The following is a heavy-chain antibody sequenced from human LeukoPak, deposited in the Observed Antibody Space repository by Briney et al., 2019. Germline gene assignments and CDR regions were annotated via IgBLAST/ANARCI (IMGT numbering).Heavy chain of an antibody. CDR3: ARVKAVAGTVGYFDY. V-gene: IGHV4-59*12. CDR1: GGSISSYY. CDR2: IYYSGST. D-gene: IGHD6-19*01. J-gene: IGHJ4*02. Sequence: SETLSLTCTVSGGSISSYYWSWIRQPPGKGLEWIGYIYYSGSTNYNPSLKSRVTISVDTSKNQFSLQLNSVTPDDTAVYYCARVKAVAGTVGYFDYWGQGTLVTVSS.